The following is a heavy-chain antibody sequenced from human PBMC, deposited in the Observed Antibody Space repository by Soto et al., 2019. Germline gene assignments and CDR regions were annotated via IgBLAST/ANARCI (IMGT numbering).Heavy chain of an antibody. CDR1: GGSISSSSYY. CDR2: IYYSGST. CDR3: ARRGYCSGGSCYAPFDY. Sequence: PSETLSLTCTVSGGSISSSSYYWGWIRQPPGKGLEWIGSIYYSGSTYYNPSLKSRVTISVDTSKNQFSLKLSSVTAADTAVYYCARRGYCSGGSCYAPFDYWGQGTLVTVSS. V-gene: IGHV4-39*01. J-gene: IGHJ4*02. D-gene: IGHD2-15*01.